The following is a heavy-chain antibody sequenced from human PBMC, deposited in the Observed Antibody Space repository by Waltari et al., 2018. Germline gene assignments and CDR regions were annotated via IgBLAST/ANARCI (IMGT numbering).Heavy chain of an antibody. D-gene: IGHD6-13*01. J-gene: IGHJ4*02. CDR3: ARADQQLEALDY. CDR1: GGSFSSRNW. CDR2: IYHSGST. Sequence: QVQLQESGPGLVKPSGTLSLPCAVSGGSFSSRNWWSWVRQPPGKGLGWIGEIYHSGSTNSNAALKSRVTISIDKSKNQFSLKRSSVTAGDTAVYDCARADQQLEALDYWGQGTLVTVSS. V-gene: IGHV4-4*02.